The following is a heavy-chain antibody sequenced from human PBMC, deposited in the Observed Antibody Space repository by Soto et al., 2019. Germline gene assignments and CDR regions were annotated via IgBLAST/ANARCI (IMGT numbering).Heavy chain of an antibody. CDR1: GYTLTELS. V-gene: IGHV1-24*01. D-gene: IGHD6-13*01. Sequence: ASVKVSCKVSGYTLTELSMHWVRQAPGKGLEWMGGFDPEDGETIYAQKFQGRVTMTVDTSTDTAYMEPSSLRSEDTAVYYCATGGGIAATYYLDYWGQGTLVTVSS. CDR2: FDPEDGET. J-gene: IGHJ4*02. CDR3: ATGGGIAATYYLDY.